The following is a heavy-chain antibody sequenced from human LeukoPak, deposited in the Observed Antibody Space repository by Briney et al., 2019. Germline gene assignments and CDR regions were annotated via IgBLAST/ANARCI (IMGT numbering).Heavy chain of an antibody. D-gene: IGHD5-18*01. CDR2: IKQDGSEK. CDR1: GFTSSSYW. Sequence: GVLRLSCAASGFTSSSYWMSWVRQAPGKGLEWVANIKQDGSEKYYVDSVKGRFTISRDNAKNSLYLQMNSLRAEDTAVYYCAREDSYGAPDYWGQGTLVTVSS. V-gene: IGHV3-7*03. CDR3: AREDSYGAPDY. J-gene: IGHJ4*02.